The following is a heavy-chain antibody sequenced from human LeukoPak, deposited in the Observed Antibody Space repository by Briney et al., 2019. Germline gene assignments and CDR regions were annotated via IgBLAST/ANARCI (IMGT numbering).Heavy chain of an antibody. J-gene: IGHJ6*02. Sequence: ASVKVPCKASGYTFTSYAMHWVRQAPGQRLEWMGWINAGNGNTKYSQKFQGRVTITRDTSASTVYMELSSLRSEDTAVYYCARERSLLWFGEFYGMDVWGQGTTVTVSS. V-gene: IGHV1-3*01. CDR2: INAGNGNT. CDR1: GYTFTSYA. D-gene: IGHD3-10*01. CDR3: ARERSLLWFGEFYGMDV.